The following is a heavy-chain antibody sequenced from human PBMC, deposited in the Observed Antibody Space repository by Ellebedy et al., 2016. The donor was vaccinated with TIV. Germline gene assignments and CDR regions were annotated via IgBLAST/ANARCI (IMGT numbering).Heavy chain of an antibody. CDR3: ARALGVRGVAPFL. V-gene: IGHV4-4*02. CDR2: IYHSGST. Sequence: SETLSLXXAVSGGSISSSNWWSWVRQPPGKGLEWIGEIYHSGSTNYNPSLKSRVTISVDKSKNQFSLKLSSVTAADTAVYYCARALGVRGVAPFLWGQGTMVTVSS. J-gene: IGHJ3*01. CDR1: GGSISSSNW. D-gene: IGHD3-10*01.